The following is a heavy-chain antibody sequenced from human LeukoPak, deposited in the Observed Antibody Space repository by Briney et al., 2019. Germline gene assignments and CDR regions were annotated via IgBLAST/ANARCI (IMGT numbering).Heavy chain of an antibody. Sequence: SVKVSCKASGGTFSSYAISWVRHVPGQGLEWMGRISPILGIANYAQKFQGRVTITADKSTSTAYVELSSLRSEDTAVYYCARDGWNYYYGMDVWGQGTTVTVSS. J-gene: IGHJ6*02. V-gene: IGHV1-69*04. CDR1: GGTFSSYA. CDR3: ARDGWNYYYGMDV. CDR2: ISPILGIA. D-gene: IGHD5-24*01.